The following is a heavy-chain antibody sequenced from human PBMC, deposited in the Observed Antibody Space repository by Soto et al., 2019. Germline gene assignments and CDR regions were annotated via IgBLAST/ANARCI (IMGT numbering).Heavy chain of an antibody. V-gene: IGHV3-48*02. CDR1: GFTFSTFS. CDR2: ISGGVRPI. Sequence: EVQLVESGGGSVQPGGSLRLSCAASGFTFSTFSMNWVRQAPGRGLEWMSCISGGVRPISYADSVKGRFTISGDNAKNSRYLKMDSQTDEETVVYYCARALGWAVASWGQGPLVTVSS. D-gene: IGHD6-19*01. J-gene: IGHJ4*02. CDR3: ARALGWAVAS.